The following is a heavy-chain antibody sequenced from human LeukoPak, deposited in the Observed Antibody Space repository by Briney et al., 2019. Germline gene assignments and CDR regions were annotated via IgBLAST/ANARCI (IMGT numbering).Heavy chain of an antibody. D-gene: IGHD1-26*01. CDR2: IIPIFGTA. Sequence: SVKVSCKASGYTFTSYAISWVRQAPGQGLEWMGGIIPIFGTANYAQKFQGRVTITADESTSTAYMELSSLRSEDTAVYYCAMIVGATDYYYYYGMDVWGQGTTVTVSS. J-gene: IGHJ6*02. V-gene: IGHV1-69*13. CDR1: GYTFTSYA. CDR3: AMIVGATDYYYYYGMDV.